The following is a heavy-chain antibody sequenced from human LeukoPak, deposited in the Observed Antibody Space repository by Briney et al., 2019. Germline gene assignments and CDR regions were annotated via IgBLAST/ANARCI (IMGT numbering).Heavy chain of an antibody. CDR2: INPNSGGT. CDR3: ARGASGVYTVTTSWFDP. D-gene: IGHD4-17*01. Sequence: ASVKVSCKASGYTFTGYYMHWVRQAPGLGLEWMGWINPNSGGTNYAQKFQGRVTMTRDTSISTAYMELSRLRSDDTAVYYCARGASGVYTVTTSWFDPWDQGTLVTVSS. CDR1: GYTFTGYY. V-gene: IGHV1-2*02. J-gene: IGHJ5*02.